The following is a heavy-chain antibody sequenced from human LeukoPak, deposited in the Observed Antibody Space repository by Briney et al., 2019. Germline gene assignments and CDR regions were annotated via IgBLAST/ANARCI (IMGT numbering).Heavy chain of an antibody. V-gene: IGHV3-7*01. J-gene: IGHJ4*02. CDR2: INQDGGTR. Sequence: GGSLRLSCAASGFTFSNTWMAWVRQAPGKGLEWVANINQDGGTRQYADSVRGRFTISRDNAKNSPYLEGNSLRAEDTGLYHCARDMKGNLDYWGQGTLVTVSS. CDR3: ARDMKGNLDY. D-gene: IGHD3-16*01. CDR1: GFTFSNTW.